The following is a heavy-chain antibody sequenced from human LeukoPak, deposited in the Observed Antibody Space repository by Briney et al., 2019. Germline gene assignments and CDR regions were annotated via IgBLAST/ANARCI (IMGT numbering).Heavy chain of an antibody. CDR2: INPSGGST. J-gene: IGHJ4*02. CDR3: ASTTVTTFDY. Sequence: ASVKVSCKASGHTFTSQYIHWVRQAPGQGLEWMGIINPSGGSTSYAQKFQGRVTMTRDTSTSTVYMELTSLRAEDTAVYYCASTTVTTFDYWGQGTLVTVSS. V-gene: IGHV1-46*01. CDR1: GHTFTSQY. D-gene: IGHD4-17*01.